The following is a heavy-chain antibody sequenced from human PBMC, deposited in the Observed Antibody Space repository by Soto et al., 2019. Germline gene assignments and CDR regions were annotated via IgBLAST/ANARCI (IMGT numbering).Heavy chain of an antibody. D-gene: IGHD6-6*01. V-gene: IGHV3-33*01. J-gene: IGHJ4*02. CDR1: GFTFSSYA. CDR2: IWFDGGNK. CDR3: ARDKVEGRQVVLLFDY. Sequence: QVQLVESGGGVVQPGRSLRLSCAASGFTFSSYAMHWVRQAPGKGLEWVAVIWFDGGNKYYADSVKGRFTISRDNSKNTLYLQMNSLRAEDTAVYYCARDKVEGRQVVLLFDYWGQGTLVTVSS.